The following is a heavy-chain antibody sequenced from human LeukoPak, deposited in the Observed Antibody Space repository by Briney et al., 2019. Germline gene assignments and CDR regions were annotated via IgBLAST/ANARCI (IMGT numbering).Heavy chain of an antibody. CDR3: AKALYSSSSPFDY. V-gene: IGHV3-9*01. J-gene: IGHJ4*02. CDR2: ISWNSGSM. CDR1: GFTFDDYA. Sequence: GGSLRLSCAASGFTFDDYAMHWVRQAPGKGLEWVSGISWNSGSMGYADSVKGRFTISRDNAKNSLYLQMNSLRAEDTALYYCAKALYSSSSPFDYWGQGTLVTVSS. D-gene: IGHD6-6*01.